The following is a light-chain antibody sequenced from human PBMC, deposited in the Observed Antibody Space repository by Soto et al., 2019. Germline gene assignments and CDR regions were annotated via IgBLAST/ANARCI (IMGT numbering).Light chain of an antibody. CDR1: SSDVGGYNY. CDR3: TSYTSSSTLYG. V-gene: IGLV2-14*03. Sequence: QSVLTQPASVSGSPGQSITISYTGTSSDVGGYNYVSWYQQLPGKAPKIIIYDVSNRPSGVSNRFSASKSANAASLTISGLQAEDEADYYCTSYTSSSTLYGFGTGTKVTVL. CDR2: DVS. J-gene: IGLJ1*01.